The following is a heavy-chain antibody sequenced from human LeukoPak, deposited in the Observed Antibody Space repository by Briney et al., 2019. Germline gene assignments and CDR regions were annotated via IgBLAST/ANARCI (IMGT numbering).Heavy chain of an antibody. CDR2: IYTSGNT. J-gene: IGHJ5*02. Sequence: SETLSLTCTVSGVSISSAAYYWSWIRQPAGKGLEWIGRIYTSGNTNYNPSLKSRVTLSLDTSKNQFSLRLSSVTAADTAVYYCARGGGVMPINYDFWSGRGWFDPWGQGTLVTVSS. CDR1: GVSISSAAYY. D-gene: IGHD3-3*01. CDR3: ARGGGVMPINYDFWSGRGWFDP. V-gene: IGHV4-61*02.